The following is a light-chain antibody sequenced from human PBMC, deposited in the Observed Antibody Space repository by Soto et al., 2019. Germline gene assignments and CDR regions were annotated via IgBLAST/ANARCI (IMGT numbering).Light chain of an antibody. CDR3: TSCTPTGALV. CDR2: EVR. CDR1: NTDVGGYNY. V-gene: IGLV2-14*01. Sequence: QSALTQPASVSGSPGQSITVSCTGTNTDVGGYNYVSWYQHRPGKAPRLMIYEVRNRLSGVSNRFSGSKSGNTASLTISGLQSEDEADYYCTSCTPTGALVFGSGTKLTVL. J-gene: IGLJ3*02.